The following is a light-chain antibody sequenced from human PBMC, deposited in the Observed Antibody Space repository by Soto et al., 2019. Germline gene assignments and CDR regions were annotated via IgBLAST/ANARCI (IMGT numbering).Light chain of an antibody. V-gene: IGKV1-27*01. Sequence: DIQMTQSPSSLSASVGDRVTITCRASQGISTYLAWYQQKPGKVPQILISAATALHSGVPSRFSGSGSGTDFTLTISSLQPEDVATYYCQKYNSAPWPFGQGTKVDIK. J-gene: IGKJ1*01. CDR1: QGISTY. CDR3: QKYNSAPWP. CDR2: AAT.